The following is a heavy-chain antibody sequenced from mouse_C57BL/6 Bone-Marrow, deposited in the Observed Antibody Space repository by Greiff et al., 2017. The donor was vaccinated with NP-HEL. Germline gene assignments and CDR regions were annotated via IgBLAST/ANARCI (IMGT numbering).Heavy chain of an antibody. D-gene: IGHD1-1*01. Sequence: EVQLVESGGGLVKPGGSLKLSCAASGFTFSSYAMSWVRQTPEKRLEWVATISDGGSYTYYPDNVKGRFTISRDNAKNNLYLQMSHLKSEDTAMYYCASVRNLLLRNYYAMDYWGQGTSVTVSS. V-gene: IGHV5-4*01. CDR1: GFTFSSYA. CDR3: ASVRNLLLRNYYAMDY. J-gene: IGHJ4*01. CDR2: ISDGGSYT.